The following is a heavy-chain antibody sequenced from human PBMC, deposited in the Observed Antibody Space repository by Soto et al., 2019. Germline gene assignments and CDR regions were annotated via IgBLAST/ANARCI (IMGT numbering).Heavy chain of an antibody. J-gene: IGHJ4*02. CDR1: GVTVSSDAYY. D-gene: IGHD5-12*01. CDR3: ARYRFSGNRCSKFDY. Sequence: QVQLQQSGPGLVRPSQTLSLTCTVSGVTVSSDAYYRSWIRQPPGKGIEWIGNIYHIGNPYYSPSLKSRLVIGLDTSKTQFSLILSSVTAADTAVYFCARYRFSGNRCSKFDYWGQGALVTVSS. V-gene: IGHV4-30-4*08. CDR2: IYHIGNP.